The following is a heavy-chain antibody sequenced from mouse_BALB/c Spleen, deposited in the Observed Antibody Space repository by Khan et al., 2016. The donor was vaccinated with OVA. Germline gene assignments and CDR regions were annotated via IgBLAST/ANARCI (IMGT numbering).Heavy chain of an antibody. CDR3: ARQPYYHYNVLDY. D-gene: IGHD2-10*01. CDR2: IWHDGNK. J-gene: IGHJ4*01. V-gene: IGHV2-6-1*01. Sequence: QVQLKESGPGLVAPSQSLSITCTISGFSLTNYGVHWVRQPPGKGLEWLVVIWHDGNKTYNSALKSRLTISKDNSKSQVFLKMNRLQTDDTAMYFCARQPYYHYNVLDYWGQGTSVTVSS. CDR1: GFSLTNYG.